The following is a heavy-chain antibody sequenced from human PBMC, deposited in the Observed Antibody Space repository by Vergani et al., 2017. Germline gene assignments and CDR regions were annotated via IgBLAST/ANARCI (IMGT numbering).Heavy chain of an antibody. Sequence: QVQLVQSGAEVKKPGASVKVSCKASGYTFTSYGISWVRQAPGQGLEWMGWISAYNGNTNYAQKLQGRATMTTDTSTSTAYMELRSLRSDDTAVYYYARAPDWGCSGGSCYIWYFDLWGRGTLVTVSS. D-gene: IGHD2-15*01. CDR1: GYTFTSYG. J-gene: IGHJ2*01. V-gene: IGHV1-18*04. CDR3: ARAPDWGCSGGSCYIWYFDL. CDR2: ISAYNGNT.